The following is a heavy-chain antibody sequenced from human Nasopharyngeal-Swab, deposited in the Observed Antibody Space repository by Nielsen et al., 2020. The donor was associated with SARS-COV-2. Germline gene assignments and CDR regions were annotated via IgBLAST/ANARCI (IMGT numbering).Heavy chain of an antibody. J-gene: IGHJ6*02. CDR1: GFTFSNFA. CDR2: ISWNSGSI. V-gene: IGHV3-9*01. CDR3: AKDHGYYYGMDV. Sequence: GGSLRLSCAASGFTFSNFAMSWVRQAPGKGLEWVSGISWNSGSIGYADSVKGRFTISRDNAKNSLYLQMNSLRAEDTALYYCAKDHGYYYGMDVWGQGTTVTVSS.